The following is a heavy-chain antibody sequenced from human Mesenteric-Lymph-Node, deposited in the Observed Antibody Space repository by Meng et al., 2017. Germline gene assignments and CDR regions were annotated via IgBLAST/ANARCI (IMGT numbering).Heavy chain of an antibody. CDR1: GGSITSTTW. D-gene: IGHD2-15*01. Sequence: SETLSLTCAVSGGSITSTTWWSWVRQPPGKGLEWIGEIYHSGSTNFNPSLKSRVTISLDKSKNQFSLKLTSVTAADTAVYYCARQLLREAATSSHYYYGMDVWGQGTTVTGAS. J-gene: IGHJ6*02. CDR2: IYHSGST. V-gene: IGHV4-4*02. CDR3: ARQLLREAATSSHYYYGMDV.